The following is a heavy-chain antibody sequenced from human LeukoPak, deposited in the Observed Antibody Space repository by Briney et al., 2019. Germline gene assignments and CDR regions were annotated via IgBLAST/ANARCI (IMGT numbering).Heavy chain of an antibody. D-gene: IGHD3-10*01. CDR3: ARNIWFGESADAFDI. J-gene: IGHJ3*02. V-gene: IGHV1-2*02. CDR1: GYTFTGYY. CDR2: INPNSGGT. Sequence: ASVKVSCKASGYTFTGYYMHWVRQAPGQGLEWMGWINPNSGGTNYAQKFQGRVTMTRDTSIRTAYMELSRLTSDGTAVYYCARNIWFGESADAFDIWGQGTMVTVSS.